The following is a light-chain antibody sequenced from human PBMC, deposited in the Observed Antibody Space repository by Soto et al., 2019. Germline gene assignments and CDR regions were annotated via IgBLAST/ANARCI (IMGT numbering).Light chain of an antibody. CDR2: NVS. CDR3: SSFTDRTAGL. V-gene: IGLV2-14*01. CDR1: SSDVGAYNY. J-gene: IGLJ2*01. Sequence: QSVLTQPASVSGSPGQSITISCTGTSSDVGAYNYVSWYQQHPGKAPKLIIYNVSHRPSGVSNRFSGSKSDNTASLTIFGLQAEDEADYYCSSFTDRTAGLFGGGTKVTVL.